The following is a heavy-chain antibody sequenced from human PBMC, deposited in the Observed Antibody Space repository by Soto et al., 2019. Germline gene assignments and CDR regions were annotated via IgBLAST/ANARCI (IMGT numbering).Heavy chain of an antibody. J-gene: IGHJ4*02. V-gene: IGHV4-39*01. Sequence: QLQLQESGPGLVKPSETLSLTCTVSGGSISSSSYYWGWIRQPPGQGLEWIGSIYYSGSTYYNPSLKSRVTISVDTSKNQFSRKLSSVTAADTAVYYCARHGDVRSDYVSEFDYWGQGTLVTVSS. CDR3: ARHGDVRSDYVSEFDY. D-gene: IGHD4-17*01. CDR2: IYYSGST. CDR1: GGSISSSSYY.